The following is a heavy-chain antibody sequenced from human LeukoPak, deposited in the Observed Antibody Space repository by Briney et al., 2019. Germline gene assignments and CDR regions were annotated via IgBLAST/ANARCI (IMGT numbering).Heavy chain of an antibody. CDR3: ARDTPYSSSWFPSYYGMDV. CDR2: ISAYNGNT. J-gene: IGHJ6*02. CDR1: GYTFTSYG. V-gene: IGHV1-18*01. D-gene: IGHD6-13*01. Sequence: ASVKVSCKASGYTFTSYGISWVRQAPGQGLEWMGWISAYNGNTNYAQKLQGRVTMTTGTSTSTAYMELRSLRSDDTAVYYCARDTPYSSSWFPSYYGMDVWGQGTTVTVSS.